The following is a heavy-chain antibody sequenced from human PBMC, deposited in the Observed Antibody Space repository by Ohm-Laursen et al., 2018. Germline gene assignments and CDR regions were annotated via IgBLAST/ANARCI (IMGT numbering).Heavy chain of an antibody. CDR3: ARFFPRAVAGPFDY. V-gene: IGHV1-46*02. CDR1: GYIFNRFY. Sequence: ASVKVSCKASGYIFNRFYIHWVRQAPGPGLEWIGVITPSDGSTTYAQKFQGRVTMTRDTSTSTVYMELSSLRSEDTAVHYCARFFPRAVAGPFDYWGQGTLVTVSS. D-gene: IGHD6-19*01. J-gene: IGHJ4*02. CDR2: ITPSDGST.